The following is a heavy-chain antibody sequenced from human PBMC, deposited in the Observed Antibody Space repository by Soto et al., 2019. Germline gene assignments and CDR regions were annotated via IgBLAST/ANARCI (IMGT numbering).Heavy chain of an antibody. CDR2: IIPIFGTA. CDR3: ARGPVGATSYYYYGMDV. Sequence: GASVKVSCKASGGTFSSYAISWVRQAPGQGLEWMGGIIPIFGTANYAQKFQGRVRITADESTRTAYMELSSLRSEDTAVYYCARGPVGATSYYYYGMDVWGQGTTVTVSS. D-gene: IGHD1-26*01. J-gene: IGHJ6*02. CDR1: GGTFSSYA. V-gene: IGHV1-69*13.